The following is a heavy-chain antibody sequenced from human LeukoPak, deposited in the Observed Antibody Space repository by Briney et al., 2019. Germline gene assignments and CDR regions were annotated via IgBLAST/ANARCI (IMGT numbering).Heavy chain of an antibody. J-gene: IGHJ4*02. CDR2: ISRSTTAI. CDR3: ARWLVLGVFDY. CDR1: GFNFSDSN. Sequence: PGGSLRLSCVASGFNFSDSNMNWVRQAPGKGLEWVSYISRSTTAIYYADSVKGRFTISRDSAKNSVYLQMNSLRAEDTAVYYCARWLVLGVFDYWGQGTLVTVSS. D-gene: IGHD6-19*01. V-gene: IGHV3-48*01.